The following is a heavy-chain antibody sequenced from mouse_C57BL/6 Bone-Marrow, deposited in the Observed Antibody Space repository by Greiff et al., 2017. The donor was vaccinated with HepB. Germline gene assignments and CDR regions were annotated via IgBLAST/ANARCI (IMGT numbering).Heavy chain of an antibody. Sequence: EVQRVESGGGLVQPGGSLSLSCAASGFTFTDYYMSWVRQPPGKALEWLGFIRNKANGYTTEYSASVKGRFTISRDNSQSILYLQMNALRAEDSATYYCARYIASKPSFAYWGQGTLVTVSA. D-gene: IGHD6-1*01. CDR2: IRNKANGYTT. CDR1: GFTFTDYY. J-gene: IGHJ3*01. V-gene: IGHV7-3*01. CDR3: ARYIASKPSFAY.